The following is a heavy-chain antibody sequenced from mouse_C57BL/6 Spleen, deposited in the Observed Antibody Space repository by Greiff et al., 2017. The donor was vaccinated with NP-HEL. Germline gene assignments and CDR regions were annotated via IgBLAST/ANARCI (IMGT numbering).Heavy chain of an antibody. D-gene: IGHD4-1*02. CDR1: GYTFTSYW. J-gene: IGHJ2*01. V-gene: IGHV1-50*01. CDR2: IDPSDSYT. CDR3: ARRGQLGRGY. Sequence: QVQLQQSGAELVKPGASVKLSCKASGYTFTSYWMQWVKQRPGQGLEWIGEIDPSDSYTNYNQKFKGKATLTVDTSSSTAYMQLSSLTSEDSAVYYCARRGQLGRGYWGQGTTLTVSS.